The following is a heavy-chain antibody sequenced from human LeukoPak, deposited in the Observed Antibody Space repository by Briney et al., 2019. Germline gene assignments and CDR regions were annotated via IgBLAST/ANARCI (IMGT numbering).Heavy chain of an antibody. J-gene: IGHJ6*02. CDR2: ISYDGSNK. Sequence: GGSLRLSCAASGFTFSNYALHWVLQAPGKGLEWVAVISYDGSNKYYADSVKGRFTISRDNSKNTLYLQMNSLRAEDTAVYYCAKGPGGYDYYYGMDVWGQGTTVTVSS. D-gene: IGHD3-10*01. CDR1: GFTFSNYA. V-gene: IGHV3-30*04. CDR3: AKGPGGYDYYYGMDV.